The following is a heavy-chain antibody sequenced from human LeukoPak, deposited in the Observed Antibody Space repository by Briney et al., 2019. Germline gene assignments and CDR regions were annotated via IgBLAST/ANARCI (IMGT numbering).Heavy chain of an antibody. V-gene: IGHV1-3*01. J-gene: IGHJ6*04. Sequence: ASVKVSCKASGYTFTSYAMHWVRQAPGQRLEGMGWINAGNGNTKYSQKFQGRVTVTRDTSASTAYMELSSLRSEDTAVYYCARGRVEGFGDRCYYAMDVWGKGTTVTVSS. D-gene: IGHD3-10*01. CDR1: GYTFTSYA. CDR2: INAGNGNT. CDR3: ARGRVEGFGDRCYYAMDV.